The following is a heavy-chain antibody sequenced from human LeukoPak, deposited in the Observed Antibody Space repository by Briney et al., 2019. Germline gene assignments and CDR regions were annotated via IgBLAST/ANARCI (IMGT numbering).Heavy chain of an antibody. Sequence: PGGTLRLSCSASGFSFSSDSMSWVRQAPGKGLEWVSGILGLGGAGRTYYADSVKGRITISRDNSKNTLYLQMNSLRAEDTAVYYCAHGTMYQLDYWGQGTLVTVSS. V-gene: IGHV3-23*01. J-gene: IGHJ4*02. CDR1: GFSFSSDS. D-gene: IGHD2-2*01. CDR3: AHGTMYQLDY. CDR2: ILGLGGAGRT.